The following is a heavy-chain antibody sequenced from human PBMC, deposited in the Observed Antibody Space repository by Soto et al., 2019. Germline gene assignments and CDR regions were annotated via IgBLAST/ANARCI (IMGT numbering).Heavy chain of an antibody. CDR1: GFTFKIYA. J-gene: IGHJ6*02. CDR2: ISFDGDKI. V-gene: IGHV3-30-3*01. Sequence: QAHLVESGGGVVQPGRSLRLSCAASGFTFKIYALHWVRQAPGKGLEWVAVISFDGDKIYYSDSVKGRFTISRDNFKNGLYPQMNNLRVEYAGLYFCAREDDYNYRYFNYGLDVWGQGTTVTVSS. CDR3: AREDDYNYRYFNYGLDV. D-gene: IGHD5-12*01.